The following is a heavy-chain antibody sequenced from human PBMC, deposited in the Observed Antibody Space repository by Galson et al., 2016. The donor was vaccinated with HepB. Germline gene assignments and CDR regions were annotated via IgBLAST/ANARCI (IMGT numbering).Heavy chain of an antibody. D-gene: IGHD6-6*01. CDR1: GLTLSGSG. J-gene: IGHJ3*01. V-gene: IGHV3-48*02. CDR2: ISSAIRPI. CDR3: TRELVRSAFDL. Sequence: SLRLSCAASGLTLSGSGLNWVRQAPGRGLQWISYISSAIRPIYYADSVKGRFTISRDNAKNSVYLQMNSLRDEDTGVYYCTRELVRSAFDLWGQGTMVTVSS.